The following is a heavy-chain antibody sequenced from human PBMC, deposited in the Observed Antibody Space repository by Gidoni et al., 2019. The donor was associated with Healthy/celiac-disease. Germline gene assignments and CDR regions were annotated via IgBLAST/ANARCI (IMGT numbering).Heavy chain of an antibody. Sequence: QVQLQESGPGLVKPSQPLSLNCTVPGRSISRGAYYWSWIRQHPGKGLEWIGYIYYSGSTYYNPSLKSRVTISVDTSKNQFSLKLSSMTAADTAVYYCARDRQGYSGYDVFDYWGQGTLVTVSS. CDR2: IYYSGST. D-gene: IGHD5-12*01. V-gene: IGHV4-31*03. CDR1: GRSISRGAYY. CDR3: ARDRQGYSGYDVFDY. J-gene: IGHJ4*02.